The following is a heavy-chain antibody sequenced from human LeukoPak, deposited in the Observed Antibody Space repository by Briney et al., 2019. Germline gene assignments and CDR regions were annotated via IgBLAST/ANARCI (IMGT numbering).Heavy chain of an antibody. V-gene: IGHV5-51*01. Sequence: HGESLKISCKGSGYSFTSHWIGWVRQMPGKGLEWMGIIYPGDSDTRYSPSFQGQVTISADKSFNTAYLQWSSLRASDTAMYYCARHGIHEFFDNWGQGTLVTVSS. CDR3: ARHGIHEFFDN. J-gene: IGHJ4*02. D-gene: IGHD1-26*01. CDR1: GYSFTSHW. CDR2: IYPGDSDT.